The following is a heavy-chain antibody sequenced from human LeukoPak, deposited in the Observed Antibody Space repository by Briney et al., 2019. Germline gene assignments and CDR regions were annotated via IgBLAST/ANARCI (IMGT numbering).Heavy chain of an antibody. CDR3: ARRSGYCSSTSCSDFDY. Sequence: PSETLSLTCTVSGGSISSYYWSWIRQPPGKGLEWIGYIFYSGSTNYNPSLKSRVTISVDTSKNQFSLQLSSVTAADTAVYYCARRSGYCSSTSCSDFDYWGQGTLVTVSS. V-gene: IGHV4-59*08. CDR1: GGSISSYY. D-gene: IGHD2-2*01. CDR2: IFYSGST. J-gene: IGHJ4*02.